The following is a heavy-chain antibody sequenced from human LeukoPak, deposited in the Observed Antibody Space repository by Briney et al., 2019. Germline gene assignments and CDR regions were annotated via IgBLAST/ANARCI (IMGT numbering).Heavy chain of an antibody. CDR1: LGSLSGYY. D-gene: IGHD1-26*01. V-gene: IGHV4-34*01. CDR3: ARGKTGSYNPSFDY. CDR2: INHSGST. J-gene: IGHJ4*02. Sequence: PETPCLTRALYLGSLSGYYSSWIRQPPGKGLPCSGEINHSGSTNYNPSLKSRVTISVDTSKNQFSLKLSSVTAADTAVYYCARGKTGSYNPSFDYWGQGTLVTVSS.